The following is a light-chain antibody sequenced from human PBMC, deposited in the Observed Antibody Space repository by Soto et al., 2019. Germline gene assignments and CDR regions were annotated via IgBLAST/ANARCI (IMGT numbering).Light chain of an antibody. J-gene: IGKJ1*01. CDR1: QSISVW. Sequence: IRMPQSPSTLSASVGDRVTITCLASQSISVWLAWYQQKAGKAPNLLIYKASRLESGVPSRFSGSGSGTEFTLTISSLQPEDFATYYCLQHNSYPWTFGQGTKVDIK. V-gene: IGKV1-5*03. CDR2: KAS. CDR3: LQHNSYPWT.